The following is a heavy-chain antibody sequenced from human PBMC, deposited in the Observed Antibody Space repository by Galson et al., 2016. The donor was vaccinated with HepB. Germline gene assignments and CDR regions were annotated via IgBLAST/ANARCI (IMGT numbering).Heavy chain of an antibody. D-gene: IGHD3-22*01. CDR1: GFSLTTSGVG. Sequence: PALVTPTQTLTLTCTFSGFSLTTSGVGVGWIRQPPGRALEWLAIIYWDDNKRYSPSLKTRLTITKDTSKNQVVLTMTNMDPVDTATYFCAHYYCDNSGFSQLFDIWGQGTMVTVSS. V-gene: IGHV2-5*02. CDR2: IYWDDNK. CDR3: AHYYCDNSGFSQLFDI. J-gene: IGHJ3*02.